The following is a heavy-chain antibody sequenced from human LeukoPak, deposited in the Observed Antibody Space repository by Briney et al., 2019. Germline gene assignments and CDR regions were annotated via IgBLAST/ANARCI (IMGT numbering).Heavy chain of an antibody. D-gene: IGHD2-15*01. Sequence: PGGSLRLSCAASGFTFSNYWMSWVRQAPGKGLEWVAFIRYGSNKYYADSVKGRFTISRDNSKNTLYLQMNSLRAEDTAVYYCAKEGYCSGGSCYSPYYFDYWGQGALVTVSS. CDR1: GFTFSNYW. J-gene: IGHJ4*02. CDR2: IRYGSNK. V-gene: IGHV3-30*02. CDR3: AKEGYCSGGSCYSPYYFDY.